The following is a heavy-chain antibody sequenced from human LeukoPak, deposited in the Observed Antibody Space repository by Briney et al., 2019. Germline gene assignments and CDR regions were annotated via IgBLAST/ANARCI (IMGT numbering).Heavy chain of an antibody. CDR1: GFTFSNYQ. CDR3: TRDGLYWYFDL. Sequence: QAGGSVRLSCGASGFTFSNYQMHWVRQAPGKGLVWVSRINSDGSTTNYADSVKGRFTISSDNAKTTLYLQMNSLRGEDTAVYYCTRDGLYWYFDLWGRGTLVTVSS. V-gene: IGHV3-74*01. CDR2: INSDGSTT. J-gene: IGHJ2*01. D-gene: IGHD5-12*01.